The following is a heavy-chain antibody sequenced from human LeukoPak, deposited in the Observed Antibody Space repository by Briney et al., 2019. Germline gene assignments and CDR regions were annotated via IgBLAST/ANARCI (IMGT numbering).Heavy chain of an antibody. CDR1: GGSISSYY. J-gene: IGHJ5*02. D-gene: IGHD6-6*01. Sequence: SETLSLTCTVSGGSISSYYWSWIRQPPGKGLEWIGYIYYSGSTNYNPSLKSRVTISVDTSKNQFSLKLSSVTAADTAVYYCARRIAAEGLYNWFDPWGQGTLVTVSS. V-gene: IGHV4-59*01. CDR3: ARRIAAEGLYNWFDP. CDR2: IYYSGST.